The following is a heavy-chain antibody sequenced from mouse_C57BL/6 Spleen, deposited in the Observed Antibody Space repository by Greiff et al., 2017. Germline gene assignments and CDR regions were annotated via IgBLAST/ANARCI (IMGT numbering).Heavy chain of an antibody. CDR1: GYTFTDYN. J-gene: IGHJ4*01. CDR3: ARSITTVVAPYYYAMDY. V-gene: IGHV1-18*01. D-gene: IGHD1-1*01. Sequence: EVQLQQSGPELVKPGASVKIPCKASGYTFTDYNMDWVKQSHGKSLEWIGDINPNNGGTIYNQKFKGKATLTVDKSSRTAYMELRSLTSEDTAVYYCARSITTVVAPYYYAMDYWGQGTSVTVSS. CDR2: INPNNGGT.